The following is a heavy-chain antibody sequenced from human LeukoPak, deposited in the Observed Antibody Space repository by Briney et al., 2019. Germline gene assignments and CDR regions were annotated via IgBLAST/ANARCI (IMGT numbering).Heavy chain of an antibody. D-gene: IGHD2-2*02. CDR3: ARRALPGIVVVPAAIRHRGWYFDL. CDR2: IYYSGST. Sequence: SETLSLTCTVSGGSISSSSYYWGWIRQPPGKGLEWIGSIYYSGSTYYNPSLKSRVTISVDTSKNQFSLKLNSVTAADTAVYYCARRALPGIVVVPAAIRHRGWYFDLWGRGTLVTVSS. V-gene: IGHV4-39*07. J-gene: IGHJ2*01. CDR1: GGSISSSSYY.